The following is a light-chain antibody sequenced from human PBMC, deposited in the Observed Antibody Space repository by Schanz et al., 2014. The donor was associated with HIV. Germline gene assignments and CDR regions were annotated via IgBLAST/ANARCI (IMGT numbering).Light chain of an antibody. V-gene: IGLV2-23*02. CDR2: EVS. J-gene: IGLJ2*01. CDR1: RSDIGNYDF. CDR3: CSYAGSSTFVV. Sequence: QSALTQPPSASGSPGQSVTISCTGTRSDIGNYDFVSWYQQHPGKAPKLMIYEVSKRPSGVSNRFSGSKSGNTASLTISGLQAEDEADYYCCSYAGSSTFVVFGGGTKVTVL.